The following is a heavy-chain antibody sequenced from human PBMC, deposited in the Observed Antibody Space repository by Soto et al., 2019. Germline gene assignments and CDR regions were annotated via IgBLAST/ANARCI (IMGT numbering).Heavy chain of an antibody. J-gene: IGHJ6*02. CDR2: ISASGGST. V-gene: IGHV3-23*01. D-gene: IGHD3-16*01. Sequence: PGGSLRLSCAASGFTFSTYAMIWVRQAPGKGLEWVSTISASGGSTYYLDSVKGRFTISRDNSKNTLSLQMNSLRAEDTAVYYCVKEALAGDMDLWGQGTTVTVSS. CDR3: VKEALAGDMDL. CDR1: GFTFSTYA.